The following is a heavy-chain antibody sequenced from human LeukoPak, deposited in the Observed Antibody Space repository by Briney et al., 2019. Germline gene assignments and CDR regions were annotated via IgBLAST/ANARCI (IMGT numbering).Heavy chain of an antibody. CDR1: GFTFSSYW. J-gene: IGHJ6*03. CDR2: INTDGSST. D-gene: IGHD3-3*01. CDR3: ARVCQEYDFWSGYPPYYYYYMDV. V-gene: IGHV3-74*01. Sequence: PGGSLRLSCAASGFTFSSYWMHWVRQAPGKGLVWVSRINTDGSSTSYADSVKGRFTISRDNAKNTLYLQMNSLRAEDTAVYYCARVCQEYDFWSGYPPYYYYYMDVWGKGTTVTVSS.